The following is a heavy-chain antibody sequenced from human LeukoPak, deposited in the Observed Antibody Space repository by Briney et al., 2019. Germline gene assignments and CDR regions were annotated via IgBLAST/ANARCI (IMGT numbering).Heavy chain of an antibody. Sequence: SETLSLTCTVSDDSITMYYWTWIRQPPGKGLEWIGRIYSSGSTNYNPSLKSRVTMSVDTSKNQFSLKLSSVTAADTAVYYCARETVVVPAAMLGYYYYYMDVWGKGTTVTISS. D-gene: IGHD2-2*01. J-gene: IGHJ6*03. CDR2: IYSSGST. CDR3: ARETVVVPAAMLGYYYYYMDV. CDR1: DDSITMYY. V-gene: IGHV4-4*07.